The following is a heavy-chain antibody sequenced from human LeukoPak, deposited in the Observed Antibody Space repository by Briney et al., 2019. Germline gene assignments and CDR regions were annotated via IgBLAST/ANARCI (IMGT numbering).Heavy chain of an antibody. J-gene: IGHJ4*02. CDR3: AKDQGVGATEIDY. D-gene: IGHD1-26*01. CDR2: ISYDGSNK. Sequence: GRSLRLSCAASGFTFSSYGMHWVRQAPGKGLEWVAVISYDGSNKYYADSVKGRFTISRDNSKNTLYLQMNSLRAEDTAVYYCAKDQGVGATEIDYWGQGTLVTVSS. CDR1: GFTFSSYG. V-gene: IGHV3-30*18.